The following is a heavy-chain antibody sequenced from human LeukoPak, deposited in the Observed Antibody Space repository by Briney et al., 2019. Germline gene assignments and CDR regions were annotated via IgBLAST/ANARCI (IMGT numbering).Heavy chain of an antibody. Sequence: GASVKVSCKASGYTFTSYGISWVRQAPGQGLEWMGWISAYNGNTNYAQKLQGRVTMTTDTSTSTAYMELRSLRSDDTAVYYCARDGVGYCSSTSCYLGYWGQGTLVTVSS. CDR1: GYTFTSYG. J-gene: IGHJ4*02. D-gene: IGHD2-2*01. CDR2: ISAYNGNT. V-gene: IGHV1-18*01. CDR3: ARDGVGYCSSTSCYLGY.